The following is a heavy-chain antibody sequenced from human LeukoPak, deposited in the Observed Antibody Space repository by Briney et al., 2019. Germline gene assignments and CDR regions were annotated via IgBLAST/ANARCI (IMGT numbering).Heavy chain of an antibody. Sequence: QPGGSLRLSCAASGFTFSSYWMNWVRQAPGKGQEWVANIKQDGSEKYYVDSVKGRFTISRDNAKNSLYLQMNSLRAEDTAVYYCAREGGLLYYYDSSGYYPFDYWGQGTLVTVSS. J-gene: IGHJ4*02. CDR2: IKQDGSEK. CDR1: GFTFSSYW. CDR3: AREGGLLYYYDSSGYYPFDY. V-gene: IGHV3-7*01. D-gene: IGHD3-22*01.